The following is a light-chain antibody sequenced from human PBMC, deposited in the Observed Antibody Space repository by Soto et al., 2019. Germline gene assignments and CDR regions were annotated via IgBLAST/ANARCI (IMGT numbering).Light chain of an antibody. Sequence: TPSPGTLSLSPGEIATLSCRASQSVSSSYLAWYQQKPGQAPRLLIYGASSRATGIPDRFSGSGSGTDFTLTISRLEPEDFAVYYCQQYGSSRWTFGQGTKVDIK. CDR2: GAS. CDR3: QQYGSSRWT. CDR1: QSVSSSY. V-gene: IGKV3-20*01. J-gene: IGKJ1*01.